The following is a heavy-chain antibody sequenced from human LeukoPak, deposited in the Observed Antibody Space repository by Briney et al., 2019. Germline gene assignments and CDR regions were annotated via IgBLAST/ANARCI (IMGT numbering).Heavy chain of an antibody. Sequence: GGSLRLSCAASGFTFSSYGMHWVRQAPGKGLGWVAFIRYDGSNKYYADSVKGRFTISRDNSKNTLYLQMNSLRPEDTAVYYCARGVVVVVAATSNWFDPWGQGTLVTVSS. V-gene: IGHV3-30*02. D-gene: IGHD2-15*01. CDR2: IRYDGSNK. CDR1: GFTFSSYG. J-gene: IGHJ5*02. CDR3: ARGVVVVVAATSNWFDP.